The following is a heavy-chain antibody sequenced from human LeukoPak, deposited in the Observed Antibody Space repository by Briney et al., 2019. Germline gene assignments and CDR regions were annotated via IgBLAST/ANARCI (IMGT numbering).Heavy chain of an antibody. D-gene: IGHD1-26*01. V-gene: IGHV1-2*04. CDR1: GYTFTGYY. CDR3: ARGGSSRNYYFDY. J-gene: IGHJ4*02. Sequence: ASVKVSCKASGYTFTGYYMHWVRQAPGQGFEWMGWINPNSGGTNYAQKFQGWVTMTRDTSISTAYMELSRLRSDDTAVYYCARGGSSRNYYFDYWGQGTLVTVSS. CDR2: INPNSGGT.